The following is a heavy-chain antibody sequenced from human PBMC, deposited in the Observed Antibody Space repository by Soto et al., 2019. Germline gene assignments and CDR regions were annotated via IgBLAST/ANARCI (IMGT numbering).Heavy chain of an antibody. V-gene: IGHV3-48*01. CDR2: ISSSSSTI. CDR1: GFTFSSYS. D-gene: IGHD3-22*01. CDR3: AKDLVIMIVVGGPFGY. J-gene: IGHJ4*02. Sequence: PGGSLRLSCAASGFTFSSYSMNWVRQAPGKGLEWVSYISSSSSTIYYADSVKGRFTISRDNAKNSLYLQMNSLRAEDTAVYYCAKDLVIMIVVGGPFGYWGQGTQVTVSS.